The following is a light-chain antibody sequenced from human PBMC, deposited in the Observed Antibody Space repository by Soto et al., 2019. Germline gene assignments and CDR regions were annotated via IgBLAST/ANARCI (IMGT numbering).Light chain of an antibody. CDR3: GSYGGNYNFV. CDR1: SSDIGDYNY. CDR2: AVS. V-gene: IGLV2-8*01. Sequence: QSALTQPPSASGSPGHSVTISCTGTSSDIGDYNYVSWYQQHPGKAPKLLIYAVSKRPSGVPDRFSASKSGNTASLTVSGLRAEDEADYYCGSYGGNYNFVFGTGTKVTVL. J-gene: IGLJ1*01.